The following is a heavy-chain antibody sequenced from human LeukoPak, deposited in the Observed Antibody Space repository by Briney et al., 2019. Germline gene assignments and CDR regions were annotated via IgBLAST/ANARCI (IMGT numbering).Heavy chain of an antibody. J-gene: IGHJ5*02. V-gene: IGHV4-59*08. CDR2: IYYSGST. D-gene: IGHD1-26*01. CDR1: GGSISSYY. Sequence: SETLTLTYTVSGGSISSYYWSWIRQPPGKELEWIGYIYYSGSTNYNPSLKSRVTISVDTSKNQFSLKLSSVTAADTAVYYCARLTHSGFDPWGQGTLVTVSS. CDR3: ARLTHSGFDP.